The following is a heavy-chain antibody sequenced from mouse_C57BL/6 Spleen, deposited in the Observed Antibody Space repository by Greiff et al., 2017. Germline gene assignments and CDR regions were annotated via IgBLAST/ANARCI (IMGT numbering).Heavy chain of an antibody. D-gene: IGHD1-1*01. Sequence: VQLQQSGTVLARPGASVKMSCKTSGYTFTSYWMHWVKQRPGQGLEWIGAIYPGNSDTSYNQKFKGKAKLTAVTSASTAYMELSSLTNEDSAVYYCTRPYGSSPYYFDYWGQGTTLTVSS. CDR3: TRPYGSSPYYFDY. CDR2: IYPGNSDT. J-gene: IGHJ2*01. V-gene: IGHV1-5*01. CDR1: GYTFTSYW.